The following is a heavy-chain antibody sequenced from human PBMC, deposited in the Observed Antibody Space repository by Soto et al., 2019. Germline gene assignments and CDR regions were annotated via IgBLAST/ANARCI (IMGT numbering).Heavy chain of an antibody. CDR3: ATSWVAAAGPYYYYGMDV. CDR1: GGSISSGDYY. D-gene: IGHD6-13*01. Sequence: QVQLQESGPGLVKPSQTLSLTCTVSGGSISSGDYYWSWIRQPPGKGLEWIGYIYYSGSTYYNPSLKSRVTISVDTSKNQFSLKLSSVTAADTAVYYCATSWVAAAGPYYYYGMDVWGQGTTVTVSS. V-gene: IGHV4-30-4*01. J-gene: IGHJ6*02. CDR2: IYYSGST.